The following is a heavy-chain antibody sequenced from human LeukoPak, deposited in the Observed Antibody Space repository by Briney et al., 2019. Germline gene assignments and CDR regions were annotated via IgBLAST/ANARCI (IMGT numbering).Heavy chain of an antibody. Sequence: GGSLRLSCAASGFTFSIYSMNWVRQAPGKGLEWVSSISSSSSYIYYADSVKGRFTISRDNSKNTLYLQMNSLRAEDTAVYYCARVHSSSWYVGYWGQGTLVTVSS. J-gene: IGHJ4*02. D-gene: IGHD6-13*01. CDR3: ARVHSSSWYVGY. V-gene: IGHV3-21*04. CDR2: ISSSSSYI. CDR1: GFTFSIYS.